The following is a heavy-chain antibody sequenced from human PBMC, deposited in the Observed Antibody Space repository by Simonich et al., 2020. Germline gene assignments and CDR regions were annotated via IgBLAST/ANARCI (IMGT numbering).Heavy chain of an antibody. Sequence: QVQLQQWGAGLLKPSETLSLTCAAYGGSFSGYYWSWIRQPPGKGLEWIGEINHSGSTNYNPSLKSRVTISVDTSKNQFSLKLSSVTAADTAVYYCARHLQLGPFDYWGQGTLVTVSS. CDR1: GGSFSGYY. J-gene: IGHJ4*02. V-gene: IGHV4-34*01. CDR3: ARHLQLGPFDY. CDR2: INHSGST. D-gene: IGHD1-1*01.